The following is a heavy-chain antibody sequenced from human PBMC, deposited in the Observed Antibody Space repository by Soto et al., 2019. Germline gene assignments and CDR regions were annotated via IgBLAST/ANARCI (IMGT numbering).Heavy chain of an antibody. V-gene: IGHV3-23*01. CDR1: GFTFSSYA. J-gene: IGHJ4*02. CDR3: AKDFTIFGVVIPAPYDY. CDR2: ISGSGGST. D-gene: IGHD3-3*01. Sequence: GGSLRLSCAASGFTFSSYAMSWVRQAPGKGLEWVSAISGSGGSTYYADSVKGRFTISRDNSKNTLYLQMNSLRAEDTAVYYCAKDFTIFGVVIPAPYDYWGQGTLVTVSS.